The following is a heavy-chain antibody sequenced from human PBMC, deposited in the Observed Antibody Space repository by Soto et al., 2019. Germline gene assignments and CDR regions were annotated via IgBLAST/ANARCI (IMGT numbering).Heavy chain of an antibody. CDR2: ISRYNGNT. Sequence: QVQLVQSGAEVKKPGASVKVSCKASGYTFTDYGISWVRQAPGQGLEWMGWISRYNGNTDYAQSFQGRVTMTTDTSSSTSYMELRSLRSDDTAVFFCARDSGTIGVWAYFFDYRGQGTLVTVSS. J-gene: IGHJ4*02. V-gene: IGHV1-18*01. CDR3: ARDSGTIGVWAYFFDY. D-gene: IGHD1-1*01. CDR1: GYTFTDYG.